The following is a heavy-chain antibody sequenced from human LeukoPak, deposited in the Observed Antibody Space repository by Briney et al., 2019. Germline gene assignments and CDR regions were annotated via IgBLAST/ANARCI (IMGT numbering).Heavy chain of an antibody. CDR3: ARERVGPILLWFGELLNSYGMDV. CDR1: GFTLSRDG. J-gene: IGHJ6*02. D-gene: IGHD3-10*01. CDR2: IKQDGRET. Sequence: GRSLTLSCATCGFTLSRDGMSWGRQEQGEGVEWGSNIKQDGRETYCVASVKGRFTISRDNPKNPLYLQMNSLTAEDTAVYYCARERVGPILLWFGELLNSYGMDVWGQGTTVTVSS. V-gene: IGHV3-7*01.